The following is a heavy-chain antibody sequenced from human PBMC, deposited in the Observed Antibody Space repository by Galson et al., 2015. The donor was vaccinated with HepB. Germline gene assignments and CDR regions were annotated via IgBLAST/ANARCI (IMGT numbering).Heavy chain of an antibody. CDR1: GYTFTNYA. V-gene: IGHV1-18*01. CDR2: ISAYNGNT. CDR3: ARDLDSMTAVGSDAFDI. J-gene: IGHJ3*02. D-gene: IGHD3-22*01. Sequence: SVKVSCKASGYTFTNYAISWVRQAPGQGLEWMGWISAYNGNTNYAQKLQGRVTMTTDTSTTTAYLELRSLRSDDTAVYYCARDLDSMTAVGSDAFDIWGQGTMVSVS.